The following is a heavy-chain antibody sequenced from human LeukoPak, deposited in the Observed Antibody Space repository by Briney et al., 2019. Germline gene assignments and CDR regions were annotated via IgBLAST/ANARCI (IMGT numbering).Heavy chain of an antibody. J-gene: IGHJ4*02. Sequence: GESLKISCKGSGYSFTSYWIGWVRQMPGKGLEWMGIIYPGDSDTRYSPSFQGQVTIPVDKSINTAYLQWSSLKASDTAIYYCARQSMIRGAASDYWGQGTLVTVSS. CDR1: GYSFTSYW. D-gene: IGHD3-10*01. CDR2: IYPGDSDT. CDR3: ARQSMIRGAASDY. V-gene: IGHV5-51*01.